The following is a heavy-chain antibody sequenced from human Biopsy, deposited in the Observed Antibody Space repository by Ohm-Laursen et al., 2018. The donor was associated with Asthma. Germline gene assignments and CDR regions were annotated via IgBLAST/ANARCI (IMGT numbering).Heavy chain of an antibody. CDR1: GFTVSTNG. J-gene: IGHJ3*02. Sequence: SLRLSCAATGFTVSTNGMSWVRQPPGKGLEWVSVIYSGGGTYYADSVQGRVTISRDNSKNTLSLPMNSLRAEDTAVYYCARVYGGSFFSGSFDIWGQGTMVTVSS. CDR3: ARVYGGSFFSGSFDI. D-gene: IGHD4-23*01. V-gene: IGHV3-53*01. CDR2: IYSGGGT.